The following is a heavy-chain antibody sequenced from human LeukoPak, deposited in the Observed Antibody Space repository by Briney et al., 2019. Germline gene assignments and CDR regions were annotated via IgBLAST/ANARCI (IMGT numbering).Heavy chain of an antibody. D-gene: IGHD3-3*01. Sequence: GGSLRLSRTASGFTFGDYAMSWVRQAPGKGLEWVGFIRSKAYGGTTEYAASVKGRFTISRDDSKSIAYLQMNSLKTGDTAVYYCTRALYDFWSGPRFDPWGQGTLVTVSS. V-gene: IGHV3-49*04. CDR2: IRSKAYGGTT. CDR3: TRALYDFWSGPRFDP. J-gene: IGHJ5*02. CDR1: GFTFGDYA.